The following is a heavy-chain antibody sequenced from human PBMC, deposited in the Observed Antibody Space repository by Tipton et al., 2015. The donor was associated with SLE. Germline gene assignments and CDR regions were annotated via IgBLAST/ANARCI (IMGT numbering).Heavy chain of an antibody. D-gene: IGHD2-21*01. CDR3: ANPYCGGDCYPYFDY. V-gene: IGHV3-7*01. CDR1: GFTFSRHW. J-gene: IGHJ4*02. Sequence: SLRLSCAASGFTFSRHWMIWVRQAPGKGLEWVANINEDGSEKYYVASVRGRFTISRDNAKNSLYLHMNSLRAEDTAVYYCANPYCGGDCYPYFDYWGQGTLVTVSS. CDR2: INEDGSEK.